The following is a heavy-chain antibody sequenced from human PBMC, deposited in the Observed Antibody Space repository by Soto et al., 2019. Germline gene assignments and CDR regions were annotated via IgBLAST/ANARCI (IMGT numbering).Heavy chain of an antibody. V-gene: IGHV4-61*01. CDR3: ARSEMATIYFDY. D-gene: IGHD5-12*01. J-gene: IGHJ4*02. Sequence: SETLSLTCTVSGGSVSSGSYYWSWIRQPPGKGLEWIGYIYSSGSSNYNPSLKSRVTISVDTSKNQFSLKLSSVTAADTAVYYCARSEMATIYFDYWGQGTLVTVSS. CDR1: GGSVSSGSYY. CDR2: IYSSGSS.